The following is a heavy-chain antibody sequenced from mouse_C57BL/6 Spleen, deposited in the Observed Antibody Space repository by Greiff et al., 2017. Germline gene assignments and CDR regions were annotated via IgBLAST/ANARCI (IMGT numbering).Heavy chain of an antibody. Sequence: VQLQQPGAELVKPGASVKLSCKASGYTFTSYWMQWVKQRPGQGLEWIGEIDPSDSYTNYNQKFKGKATLTVDTSSSTAYMQLSSLTSEDSAVYYCAGGTTNWDYRGQGTTLTVSS. CDR1: GYTFTSYW. CDR3: AGGTTNWDY. D-gene: IGHD4-1*01. V-gene: IGHV1-50*01. J-gene: IGHJ2*01. CDR2: IDPSDSYT.